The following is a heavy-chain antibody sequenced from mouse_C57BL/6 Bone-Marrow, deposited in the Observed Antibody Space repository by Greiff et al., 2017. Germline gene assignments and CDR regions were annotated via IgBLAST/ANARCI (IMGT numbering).Heavy chain of an antibody. CDR3: ARGRDSYFDY. J-gene: IGHJ2*01. CDR1: GYTFTSYW. D-gene: IGHD3-3*01. V-gene: IGHV1-64*01. CDR2: IHPNSGST. Sequence: VQLQQPGAELVKPGASVKLSCKASGYTFTSYWMHWVKQRPGQGLEWIGMIHPNSGSTNYNQKFKSKATLTVDKSSSTAYMQLNSLTSAYSAVYYCARGRDSYFDYWGQGTTLTVSS.